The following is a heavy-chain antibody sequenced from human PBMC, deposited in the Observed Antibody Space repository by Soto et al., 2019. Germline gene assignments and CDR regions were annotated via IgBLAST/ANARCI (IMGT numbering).Heavy chain of an antibody. D-gene: IGHD2-2*01. Sequence: GGSRRLSCAAAGCTVSNYDMSWVRQAPGKGLEWVPTISGGGGRIYYADSVKGRFTISRDNSKNTLYMQMNSLRAEDTAVYYCAKRPASLVCFDYWGQGTLVTDSS. CDR1: GCTVSNYD. CDR2: ISGGGGRI. V-gene: IGHV3-23*01. CDR3: AKRPASLVCFDY. J-gene: IGHJ4*02.